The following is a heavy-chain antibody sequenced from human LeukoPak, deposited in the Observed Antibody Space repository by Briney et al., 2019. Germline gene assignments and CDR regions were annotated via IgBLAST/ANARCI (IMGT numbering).Heavy chain of an antibody. V-gene: IGHV3-23*01. CDR2: IGGSGGST. D-gene: IGHD1-7*01. CDR3: AKKKRELRGFDY. CDR1: GFTFSSYA. Sequence: GGSLRLSCAASGFTFSSYAMSWVRQAPGKGLEWVSVIGGSGGSTYYADFVKGRFTISRDNSKNTLYLQMSSLRAEDTAVYYCAKKKRELRGFDYWGQGTLVTVSS. J-gene: IGHJ4*02.